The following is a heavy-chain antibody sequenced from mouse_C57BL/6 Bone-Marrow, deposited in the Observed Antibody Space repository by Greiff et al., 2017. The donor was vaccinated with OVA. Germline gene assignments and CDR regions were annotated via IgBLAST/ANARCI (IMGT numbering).Heavy chain of an antibody. D-gene: IGHD1-1*02. CDR1: GFTFSDYY. Sequence: DVHLVESGGGLVQPGGSLKLSCAASGFTFSDYYMYWVRQTPEKRLEWVAYISNGGGSTYYPDTVKGRFTISRDNAKNTLYLQMSRLKSEDTAMYYCARDYYFDYWGQGTTLTVSS. V-gene: IGHV5-12*01. J-gene: IGHJ2*01. CDR3: ARDYYFDY. CDR2: ISNGGGST.